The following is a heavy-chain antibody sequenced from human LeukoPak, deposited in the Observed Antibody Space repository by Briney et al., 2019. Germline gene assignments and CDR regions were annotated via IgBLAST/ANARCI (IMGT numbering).Heavy chain of an antibody. V-gene: IGHV3-21*01. Sequence: KPGGSLRLSCAASGFTFSSYSMNWVRQAPGKGLEWVSSISSSSSYIYYADSVKGRFTISRDNAKNSLYLQMNSLRAEDTAVYYCGGGGGGTTAFDIWGQGTMVTVSS. D-gene: IGHD4-17*01. CDR1: GFTFSSYS. CDR3: GGGGGGTTAFDI. J-gene: IGHJ3*02. CDR2: ISSSSSYI.